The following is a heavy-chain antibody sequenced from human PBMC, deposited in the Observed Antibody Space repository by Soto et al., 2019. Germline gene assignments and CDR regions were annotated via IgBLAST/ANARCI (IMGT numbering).Heavy chain of an antibody. V-gene: IGHV1-69*12. J-gene: IGHJ6*02. CDR2: IIPIFGTA. CDR1: GGTFSSYA. Sequence: QVQLVQSGAEVKKPGSSVKVSCKASGGTFSSYAISWVRQAPGQGLEWMGGIIPIFGTANYAQKFQGRVTITADESTXXAXRXXSSLRSEDTAVYYCASFAYGDYVAPDRHYYYGMDVWGQGPTVTVSS. CDR3: ASFAYGDYVAPDRHYYYGMDV. D-gene: IGHD4-17*01.